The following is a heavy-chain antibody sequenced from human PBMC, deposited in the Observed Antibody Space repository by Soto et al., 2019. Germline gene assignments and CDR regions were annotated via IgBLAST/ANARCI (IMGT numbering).Heavy chain of an antibody. Sequence: GSLRLSCVAPGFTFSDYYMSWIRQAPGKGLEWVSYISSSGSTIYYADSVKGRFTISRDNAKNSLYLQMNSLRAEDTAVYYCATALVVPAAYDYWGQGTLVTVSS. D-gene: IGHD2-2*01. CDR3: ATALVVPAAYDY. CDR1: GFTFSDYY. CDR2: ISSSGSTI. V-gene: IGHV3-11*01. J-gene: IGHJ4*02.